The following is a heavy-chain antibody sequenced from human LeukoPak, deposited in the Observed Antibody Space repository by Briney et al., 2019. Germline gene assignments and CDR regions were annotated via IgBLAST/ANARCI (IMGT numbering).Heavy chain of an antibody. D-gene: IGHD1-26*01. Sequence: GGSLRLSCAASGFTLSDHYMDWVRQAPGKGLEWLSQIRNKANSYTTFYAASVKGRFTISREDSKSSLYLQMNSLKTEDTAVYYCTDVGSTIWGQGTLVTVSS. CDR2: IRNKANSYTT. CDR1: GFTLSDHY. V-gene: IGHV3-72*01. J-gene: IGHJ4*02. CDR3: TDVGSTI.